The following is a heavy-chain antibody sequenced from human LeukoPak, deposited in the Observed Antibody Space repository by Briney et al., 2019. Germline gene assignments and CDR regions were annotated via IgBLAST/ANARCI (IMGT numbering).Heavy chain of an antibody. CDR1: GFTFSSYS. Sequence: PGGSLRLSCAASGFTFSSYSMNWVRQAPGKGLEWVSSISSSSSYIYYADSVKGRFTISRDNAKNSLYLQMNSLRAEDTAVYYCARNKEYSSSSPDYGGQGTLVTVSS. CDR3: ARNKEYSSSSPDY. D-gene: IGHD6-13*01. V-gene: IGHV3-21*01. J-gene: IGHJ4*02. CDR2: ISSSSSYI.